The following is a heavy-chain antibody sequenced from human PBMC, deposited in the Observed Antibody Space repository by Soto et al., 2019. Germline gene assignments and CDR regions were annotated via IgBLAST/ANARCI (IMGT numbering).Heavy chain of an antibody. CDR3: ARDYDILTGPTTDDAFDI. V-gene: IGHV3-11*01. J-gene: IGHJ3*02. CDR1: GFTFSDYY. D-gene: IGHD3-9*01. CDR2: ISSSGSTI. Sequence: PGGSLRLSCAASGFTFSDYYMSWIRHAPGKGQEKISYISSSGSTIYYADSVKGRFTISRDNAKNSLYLQMNSLRAEDTAVYYFARDYDILTGPTTDDAFDIWGQGTMVTVSS.